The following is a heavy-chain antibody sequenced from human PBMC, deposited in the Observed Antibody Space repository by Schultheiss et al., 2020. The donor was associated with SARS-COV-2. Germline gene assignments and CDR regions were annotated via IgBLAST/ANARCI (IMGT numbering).Heavy chain of an antibody. Sequence: GGSLRLSCAASGFTFDDYGMSWVRQAPGKGLEWVAVISYDGSNKYYADSVKGRFTISRDNSKNTLYLQMNSLRAEDTAVYYCARADLRYCSGGSCRLDYWGQGTLVTVSS. V-gene: IGHV3-30*03. J-gene: IGHJ4*02. CDR3: ARADLRYCSGGSCRLDY. CDR1: GFTFDDYG. CDR2: ISYDGSNK. D-gene: IGHD2-15*01.